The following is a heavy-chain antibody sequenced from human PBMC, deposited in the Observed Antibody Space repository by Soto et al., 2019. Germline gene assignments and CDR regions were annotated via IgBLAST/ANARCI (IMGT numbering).Heavy chain of an antibody. CDR1: GYTFTSYA. CDR2: INAGNGNT. Sequence: SVKVSCKASGYTFTSYAMHWVRQAPGQRLEWMGWINAGNGNTKYSQKFQGRVTITRDTSASTAYMELSSLRSEDTAVYYCAREGAYYYGMDVWGQGTTVTVSS. J-gene: IGHJ6*02. CDR3: AREGAYYYGMDV. V-gene: IGHV1-3*01.